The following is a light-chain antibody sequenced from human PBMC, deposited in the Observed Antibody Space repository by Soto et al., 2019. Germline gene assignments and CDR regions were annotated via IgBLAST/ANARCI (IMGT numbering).Light chain of an antibody. J-gene: IGKJ2*01. CDR2: GAS. V-gene: IGKV3-20*01. CDR3: QQYGSSPLYT. Sequence: EILLTQSPGTLSLSPGERATLSCRASQSVSPSSLAWYQQRPGQSPRLLIYGASSRATGIPDRFSGRGSGTDFTLIISRLEPEDFAVYYCQQYGSSPLYTFGQGTKLEIK. CDR1: QSVSPSS.